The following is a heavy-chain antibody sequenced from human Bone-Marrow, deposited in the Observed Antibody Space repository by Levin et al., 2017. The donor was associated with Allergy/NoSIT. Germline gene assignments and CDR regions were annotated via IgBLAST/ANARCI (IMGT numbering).Heavy chain of an antibody. V-gene: IGHV3-21*01. CDR1: GFTFSSYS. Sequence: GGSLRLSCAASGFTFSSYSMNWVRQAPGKGLEWVSSISSSSSYIYYADSVKGRFTISRDNAKNSLYLQMNSLRAEDTAVYYCARGGYCSSTSCYYDAFDIWGQGTMVTVSS. D-gene: IGHD2-2*01. J-gene: IGHJ3*02. CDR2: ISSSSSYI. CDR3: ARGGYCSSTSCYYDAFDI.